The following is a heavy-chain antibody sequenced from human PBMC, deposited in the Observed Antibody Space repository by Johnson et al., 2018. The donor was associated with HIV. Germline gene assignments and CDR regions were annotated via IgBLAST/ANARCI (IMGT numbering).Heavy chain of an antibody. D-gene: IGHD5-18*01. CDR3: ARPTSQIHLWTDAFDI. V-gene: IGHV3-30*04. J-gene: IGHJ3*02. CDR1: GFTFSSYA. CDR2: ISYDGSNK. Sequence: QVQLVESGGGVVQPGRSLRLSCAASGFTFSSYAMHWVRQAPGKGLEWVAVISYDGSNKYYADSVKGRFTISRDNSKNTLYLQINSLRAEDTAVYFCARPTSQIHLWTDAFDIWGQGTMVTVSS.